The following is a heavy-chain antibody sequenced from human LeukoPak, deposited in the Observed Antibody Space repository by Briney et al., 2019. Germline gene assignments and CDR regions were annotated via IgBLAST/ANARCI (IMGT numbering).Heavy chain of an antibody. CDR3: ARASYGDYNFDY. CDR2: IYTSGST. Sequence: SETLSLTCTVSGDSISSYYWSWIRQPAGKGLEWIGRIYTSGSTSSNPSLKGRVTMSVDTSKNQFSLKLTSVTAADTAVYYCARASYGDYNFDYWGQGTLVTVSS. V-gene: IGHV4-4*07. J-gene: IGHJ4*02. D-gene: IGHD4-17*01. CDR1: GDSISSYY.